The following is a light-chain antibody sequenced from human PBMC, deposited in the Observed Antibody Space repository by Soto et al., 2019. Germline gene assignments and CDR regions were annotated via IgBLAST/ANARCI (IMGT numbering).Light chain of an antibody. CDR1: SSDVGGYNY. J-gene: IGLJ1*01. CDR2: EVS. Sequence: QSALTQPASVSGSPGQSITISCTGTSSDVGGYNYVSWYQQHPGKAPKLMIYEVSNRPSGVSNRFSGSKSGNTASLTISGLQAEDEADYYCSSYTRSSTRVFGTGTKVPVL. CDR3: SSYTRSSTRV. V-gene: IGLV2-14*01.